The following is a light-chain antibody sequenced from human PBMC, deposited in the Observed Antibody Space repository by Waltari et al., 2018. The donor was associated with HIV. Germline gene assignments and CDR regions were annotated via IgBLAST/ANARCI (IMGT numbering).Light chain of an antibody. CDR3: MQALQTPWT. V-gene: IGKV2-28*01. CDR1: QSLLHSNGYTY. Sequence: DIVMTQSPLSLPVTPGEPASISCRSSQSLLHSNGYTYLDWYLQKPGQSPQVLIYLASNRASGVPDRFSGSGSGTDFTLKISRVEAEDVGVYYCMQALQTPWTFGQGTKVEI. CDR2: LAS. J-gene: IGKJ1*01.